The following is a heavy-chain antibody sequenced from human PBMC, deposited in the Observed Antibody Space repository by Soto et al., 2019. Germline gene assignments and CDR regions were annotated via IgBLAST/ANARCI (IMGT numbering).Heavy chain of an antibody. CDR3: ASELAALNGFDP. V-gene: IGHV3-48*02. J-gene: IGHJ5*02. CDR2: ISSSSTI. Sequence: PGGSLRLSCAASGFTFSSYSMNWVRQAPGKGLEWVSYISSSSTIYYADSVKGRFTISRDNAKNSLYLQMNSLRDEDTAVYYCASELAALNGFDPWGQGTLVTVSS. CDR1: GFTFSSYS. D-gene: IGHD1-1*01.